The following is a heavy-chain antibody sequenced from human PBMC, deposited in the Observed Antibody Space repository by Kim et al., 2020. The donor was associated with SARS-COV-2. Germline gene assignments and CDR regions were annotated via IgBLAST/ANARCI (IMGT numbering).Heavy chain of an antibody. V-gene: IGHV4-4*07. CDR3: ATDNSMSWQAPGGFDN. CDR1: GGSISSHY. Sequence: SETLSLICSVSGGSISSHYWNWIRQPAGKGLEWLGRLYTGGTANYNPSLKSRVTMSADTSNNQISLKLTSMTAADTAVYYCATDNSMSWQAPGGFDNWGHGTLVTVSS. J-gene: IGHJ3*02. D-gene: IGHD2-8*02. CDR2: LYTGGTA.